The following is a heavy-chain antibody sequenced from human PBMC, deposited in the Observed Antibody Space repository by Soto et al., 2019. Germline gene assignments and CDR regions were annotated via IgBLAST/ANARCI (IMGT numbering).Heavy chain of an antibody. Sequence: QVQLVESGGGMVQPGRSLRLSCAASGFTFSSYGMHWVRQAPGKGLEWVAVIWYDGSNKYYADSVKGRFTISRDNSKNTLYLQMNRLRAEDTAVYYCARDGASTYQLPSNWFDPWGQGTVVTVSS. V-gene: IGHV3-33*01. CDR3: ARDGASTYQLPSNWFDP. CDR1: GFTFSSYG. D-gene: IGHD2-2*01. J-gene: IGHJ5*02. CDR2: IWYDGSNK.